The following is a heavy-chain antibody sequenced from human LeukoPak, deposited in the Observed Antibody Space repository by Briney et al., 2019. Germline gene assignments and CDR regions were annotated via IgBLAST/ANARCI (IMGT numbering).Heavy chain of an antibody. CDR3: AAVLRFLEWLSNTYNWFDP. V-gene: IGHV1-24*01. CDR1: GYTLTELS. CDR2: FDPEDGET. D-gene: IGHD3-3*01. J-gene: IGHJ5*02. Sequence: AASVKVSCKVSGYTLTELSMHWVRQAPGKGLEWMGGFDPEDGETIYAQKFQGRVTMTEDTSTDTAYMELSSLRSEDTAVYYCAAVLRFLEWLSNTYNWFDPWGQGTLVTVSS.